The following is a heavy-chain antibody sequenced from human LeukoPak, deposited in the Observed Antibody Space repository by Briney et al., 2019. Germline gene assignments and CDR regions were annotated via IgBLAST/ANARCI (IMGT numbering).Heavy chain of an antibody. J-gene: IGHJ4*02. V-gene: IGHV4-4*07. D-gene: IGHD5-18*01. Sequence: PSETLSLTCSVSGGSISSYYWSWIRQPAGKGLEWIGRIYSSGTITYNPSLQSRVTMSVDTSKNEFSLKMSSVTAADTAVYYCARGYSYGYYIDYWGQGTLVTVSS. CDR3: ARGYSYGYYIDY. CDR1: GGSISSYY. CDR2: IYSSGTI.